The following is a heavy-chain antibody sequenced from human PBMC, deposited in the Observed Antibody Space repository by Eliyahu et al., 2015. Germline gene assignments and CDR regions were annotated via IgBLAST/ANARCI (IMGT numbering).Heavy chain of an antibody. Sequence: QVQLVQSGAEVKKPGASVKISCKASGFTVSRYYXHWXXQAPGQGLXXMGVIDPSGGTTTYAQKFQDRVTMTRDTSTKTICMELSSLRSEDTAIYYCATRGDGFNYFFDYWGQGTLVTVSS. V-gene: IGHV1-46*01. CDR1: GFTVSRYY. J-gene: IGHJ4*02. CDR3: ATRGDGFNYFFDY. D-gene: IGHD5-24*01. CDR2: IDPSGGTT.